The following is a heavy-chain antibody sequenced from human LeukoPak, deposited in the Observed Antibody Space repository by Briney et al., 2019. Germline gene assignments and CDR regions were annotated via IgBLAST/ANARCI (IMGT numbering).Heavy chain of an antibody. CDR1: GYTFTSYG. D-gene: IGHD3-16*01. V-gene: IGHV1-18*01. CDR3: ARARTRLALNWFDP. Sequence: ASVKVSCKASGYTFTSYGISWVRQAPGQGLEWMGWISAYNGNTNYAQKLQGRVTMTTDTSTSTAYMELRSLRSDDTAVYYCARARTRLALNWFDPWGQGTLVTVSS. CDR2: ISAYNGNT. J-gene: IGHJ5*02.